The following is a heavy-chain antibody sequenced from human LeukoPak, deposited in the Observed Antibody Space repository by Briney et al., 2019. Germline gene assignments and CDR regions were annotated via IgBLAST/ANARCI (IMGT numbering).Heavy chain of an antibody. Sequence: SGGSLRLSCAASGFTFSSYAMHWVRQAPGKGLEWVAVISYDGSNKYYADSVKGRFTISRDNSKNTLYLQMNSLRAEDTAVYYCARVAGSGLWLHGGFSYWGQGTLVTVSS. CDR1: GFTFSSYA. CDR2: ISYDGSNK. J-gene: IGHJ4*02. V-gene: IGHV3-30*04. D-gene: IGHD5-18*01. CDR3: ARVAGSGLWLHGGFSY.